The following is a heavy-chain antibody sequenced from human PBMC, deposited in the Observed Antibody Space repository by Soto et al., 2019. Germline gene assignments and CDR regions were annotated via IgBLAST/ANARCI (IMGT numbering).Heavy chain of an antibody. Sequence: SETLSLTCAVDGGSFSGYYWIWIRQPPGKGLEWIGEINHSGSTNYNPSLKSRVTISVDTSKNQFSLKLSSVTAADTAVYYCARGRRLLDIVVVPASYNWFDPWGQGTLVTVSS. CDR2: INHSGST. D-gene: IGHD2-2*01. J-gene: IGHJ5*02. V-gene: IGHV4-34*01. CDR3: ARGRRLLDIVVVPASYNWFDP. CDR1: GGSFSGYY.